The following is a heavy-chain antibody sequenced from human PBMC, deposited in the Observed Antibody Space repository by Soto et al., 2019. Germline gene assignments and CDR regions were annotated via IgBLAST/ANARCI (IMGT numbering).Heavy chain of an antibody. V-gene: IGHV4-31*03. CDR1: GGSISSGGTGSY. Sequence: QVQLQESGPGLVKPSQTLSLTCTVSGGSISSGGTGSYWTWIRQLPGKGLEWIGYIYYTGNTYYKPSLKSRPTISIDTSENQCSLKLTSVTAADTAVYFCASGHDAYKVRYWGQGTLVTVSS. D-gene: IGHD1-1*01. J-gene: IGHJ4*02. CDR2: IYYTGNT. CDR3: ASGHDAYKVRY.